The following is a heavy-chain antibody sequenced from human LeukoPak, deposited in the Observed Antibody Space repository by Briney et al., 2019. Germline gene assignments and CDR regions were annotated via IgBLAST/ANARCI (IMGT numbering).Heavy chain of an antibody. CDR1: GYSISSGYY. D-gene: IGHD6-13*01. J-gene: IGHJ4*02. Sequence: SETLSLTCAVSGYSISSGYYWGWIRQPPGKGLEWIGSIYHSGSTYYNPSLKSRVTISVDTSKNQFSLKLSPVTAADTAVYYCARVRIAAAGTYFDYWGQGTLVTVSS. V-gene: IGHV4-38-2*01. CDR2: IYHSGST. CDR3: ARVRIAAAGTYFDY.